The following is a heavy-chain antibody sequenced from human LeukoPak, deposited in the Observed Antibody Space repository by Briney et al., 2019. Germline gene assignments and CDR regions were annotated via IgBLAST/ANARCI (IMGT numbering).Heavy chain of an antibody. V-gene: IGHV3-74*01. CDR1: GFTFRSYW. CDR3: ARDLGRDGYFDY. Sequence: GGSLRLSCAASGFTFRSYWMHWVRQAPGKGLVWVSRINSDGSSTSYADSVKGRLTISRDNAKNTLYLQMNSLRAEDTAVYYCARDLGRDGYFDYWGQGTLVTVSS. CDR2: INSDGSST. D-gene: IGHD5-24*01. J-gene: IGHJ4*02.